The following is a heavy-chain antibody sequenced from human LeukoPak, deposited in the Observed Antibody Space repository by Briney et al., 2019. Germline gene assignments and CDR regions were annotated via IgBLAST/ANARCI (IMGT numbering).Heavy chain of an antibody. CDR2: ISGSGGST. V-gene: IGHV3-23*01. CDR1: GFTFSSYA. Sequence: GGSLRLSCAASGFTFSSYAMSWVRQAPGKGLEWVSAISGSGGSTYYADSVKGRFTISRDNSKNTLYLQMSSLRAEDTAVYYCVRDGVGATTYFGYFDHWGQGNLVTVSS. J-gene: IGHJ4*02. CDR3: VRDGVGATTYFGYFDH. D-gene: IGHD1-26*01.